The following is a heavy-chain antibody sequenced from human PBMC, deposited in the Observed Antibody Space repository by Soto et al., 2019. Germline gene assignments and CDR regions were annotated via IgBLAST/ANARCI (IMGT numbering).Heavy chain of an antibody. Sequence: QLQLQESGPVLVKASETLSLTCTVSGGSISSSSYYWGWIRQPPGKGLEWIGSIYYSGSTYYNPSLKSRVTISVDTSKNQFSLKLSSVTAADTAVYYCASHRGIRFLEWLRDYWGQGTLVTVSS. V-gene: IGHV4-39*01. CDR2: IYYSGST. CDR1: GGSISSSSYY. D-gene: IGHD3-3*01. CDR3: ASHRGIRFLEWLRDY. J-gene: IGHJ4*02.